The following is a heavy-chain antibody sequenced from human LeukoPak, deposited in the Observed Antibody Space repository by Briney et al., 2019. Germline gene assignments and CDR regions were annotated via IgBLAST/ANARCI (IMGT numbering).Heavy chain of an antibody. D-gene: IGHD3-22*01. V-gene: IGHV3-23*01. CDR1: GFTYTGYD. CDR3: AKRGVVIRVILVGFHKEAYYFDS. J-gene: IGHJ4*02. CDR2: ISVNGGRT. Sequence: PGGSLRLSCAASGFTYTGYDMSWVRQAPGKGLEWVSFISVNGGRTYYADSVKGRFTISRDNPKNTLYLQMNSLRAEDTAVYFCAKRGVVIRVILVGFHKEAYYFDSWGQGALVTVSS.